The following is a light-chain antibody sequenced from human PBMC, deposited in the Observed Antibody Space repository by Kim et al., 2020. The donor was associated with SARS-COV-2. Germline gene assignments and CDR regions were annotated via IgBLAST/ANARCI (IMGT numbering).Light chain of an antibody. CDR2: RNN. V-gene: IGLV10-54*01. J-gene: IGLJ3*02. CDR3: SAWDSSLSAWV. CDR1: SGNVGNQG. Sequence: QTATLTSTRNSGNVGNQGAAWLQQHQGHPPKLLSYRNNNRPSGISERLSASRSGNTASLTITGLQPEDEADYYCSAWDSSLSAWVFGGGTQLTVL.